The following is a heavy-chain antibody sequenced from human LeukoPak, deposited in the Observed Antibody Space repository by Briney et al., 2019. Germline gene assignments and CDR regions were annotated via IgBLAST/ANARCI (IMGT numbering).Heavy chain of an antibody. CDR1: GFTFRSYE. D-gene: IGHD3-10*01. J-gene: IGHJ4*02. CDR3: ARSIKGDSDH. CDR2: ISSSGTTV. Sequence: GGSLRLSCAASGFTFRSYEMNWVRQAPAKGLDWVSYISSSGTTVYYADSVKGRFTVSRDNAKNSLYLQMNSLRAEDTAVYYCARSIKGDSDHWGQGTLVTVSS. V-gene: IGHV3-48*03.